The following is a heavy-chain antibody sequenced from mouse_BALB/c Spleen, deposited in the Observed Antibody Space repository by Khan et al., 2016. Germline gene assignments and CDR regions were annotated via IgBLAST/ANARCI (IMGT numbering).Heavy chain of an antibody. Sequence: VQLQESGAELARPGASVKMSCKASGYTFTSYTMHWVKQRPGQGLEWIGYINPSSGYTNYNQKFKDKATLTADKSSSTAYMQLSSLTSEDSAVYYCAIWIITTVGYYFDYWGQGTTLTVSS. V-gene: IGHV1-4*01. J-gene: IGHJ2*01. D-gene: IGHD1-1*01. CDR3: AIWIITTVGYYFDY. CDR2: INPSSGYT. CDR1: GYTFTSYT.